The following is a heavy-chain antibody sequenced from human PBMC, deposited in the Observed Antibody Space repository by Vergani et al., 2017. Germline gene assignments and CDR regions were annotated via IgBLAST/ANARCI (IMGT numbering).Heavy chain of an antibody. V-gene: IGHV1-69*14. CDR3: ARDLKRYCSSTSCPTDAFDI. CDR2: IIPIFGTA. Sequence: QVQLVQSGAEVKKPGSSVKVSCKASGGTFSSYAISWVRQAPGQGLEWMGGIIPIFGTANYAQKFQGRVTITADKSTSTAYMELSSLRSEDTAVYYCARDLKRYCSSTSCPTDAFDIWGQGTMVTVSS. J-gene: IGHJ3*02. CDR1: GGTFSSYA. D-gene: IGHD2-2*01.